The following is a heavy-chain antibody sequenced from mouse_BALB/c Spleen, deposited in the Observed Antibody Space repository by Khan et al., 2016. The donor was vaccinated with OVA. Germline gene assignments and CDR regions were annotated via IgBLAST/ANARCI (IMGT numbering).Heavy chain of an antibody. CDR3: ARKDYYDYDPFPY. V-gene: IGHV3-2*02. D-gene: IGHD2-4*01. Sequence: EVQLVESGPGLVKPSQSLSLTYTVTGYSITSEFAWNWIRQFPGNKLEWMGYISYSGNTRYNPSLKSLISITRDTSRNQFFLQLNSVTTEDTATYYCARKDYYDYDPFPYWGQGTLVTVSA. J-gene: IGHJ3*01. CDR2: ISYSGNT. CDR1: GYSITSEFA.